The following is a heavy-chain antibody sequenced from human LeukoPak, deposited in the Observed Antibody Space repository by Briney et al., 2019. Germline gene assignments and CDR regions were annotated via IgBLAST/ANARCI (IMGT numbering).Heavy chain of an antibody. D-gene: IGHD1-1*01. Sequence: QPGGSLRLSCAASGFTFSSYWMHWVRQAPGKGLVWVSRINSDGSSTSYADSVKGRFTISRDNAKNTLYLQMNSLKTEDTAVYHCTRDRGAYNLYDYWGQGTLVTVSS. CDR3: TRDRGAYNLYDY. CDR1: GFTFSSYW. J-gene: IGHJ4*02. V-gene: IGHV3-74*01. CDR2: INSDGSST.